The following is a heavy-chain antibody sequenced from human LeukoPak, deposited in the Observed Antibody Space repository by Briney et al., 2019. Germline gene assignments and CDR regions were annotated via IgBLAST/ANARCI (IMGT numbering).Heavy chain of an antibody. CDR2: ISYDGSNK. V-gene: IGHV3-30*03. J-gene: IGHJ4*02. CDR1: GFTFSSYG. CDR3: ARFALKTPPTD. Sequence: PGGSLRLSCAASGFTFSSYGMHWVRQAPGKGLEWVAIISYDGSNKYYGDSVKGRFTISRDNAKNSLYLQMNSLRAEDTAVYYCARFALKTPPTDWGQGTLVTVSS.